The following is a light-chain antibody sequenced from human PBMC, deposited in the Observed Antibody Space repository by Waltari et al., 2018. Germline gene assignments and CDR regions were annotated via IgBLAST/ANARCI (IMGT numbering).Light chain of an antibody. Sequence: TLSCRASQSISKYLAWYQQKPGQAPRLLIYHASSRAAGIPDRFSGSGSGTDFSLTISRLEPEDFAVYYCQHYESLPVTFGQGTKVEIK. CDR2: HAS. V-gene: IGKV3-20*01. CDR3: QHYESLPVT. CDR1: QSISKY. J-gene: IGKJ1*01.